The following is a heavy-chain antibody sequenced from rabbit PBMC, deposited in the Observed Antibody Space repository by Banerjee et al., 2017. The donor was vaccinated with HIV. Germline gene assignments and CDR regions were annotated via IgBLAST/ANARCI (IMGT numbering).Heavy chain of an antibody. Sequence: QSLEESGGGLVQPEGSLTLTCTASGFSFSSSYYMCWVRQAPGKGLELIACIYNSGSTYYASWVNGRFTISRSTSLNTVTLQMTSLTAADTATYFCARSYAGSSHSYFNLWGPGTLVTVS. D-gene: IGHD8-1*01. CDR1: GFSFSSSYY. V-gene: IGHV1S43*01. CDR2: IYNSGST. CDR3: ARSYAGSSHSYFNL. J-gene: IGHJ4*01.